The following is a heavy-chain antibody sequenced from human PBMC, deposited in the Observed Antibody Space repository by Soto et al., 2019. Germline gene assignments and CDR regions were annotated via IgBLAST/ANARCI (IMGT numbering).Heavy chain of an antibody. Sequence: QVQLVQSGAEVKRPGSSVKLSCKASGGTFTYYGISWVRQAPGQGLEWMGGIIPIIGPATYAQKFQGRLTITTDQSTSTAYMELGSLGSEDTALYYCASYLGNTIAGPTRRETYGWLDPWGQGTLVSV. J-gene: IGHJ5*02. V-gene: IGHV1-69*01. CDR1: GGTFTYYG. CDR3: ASYLGNTIAGPTRRETYGWLDP. D-gene: IGHD6-25*01. CDR2: IIPIIGPA.